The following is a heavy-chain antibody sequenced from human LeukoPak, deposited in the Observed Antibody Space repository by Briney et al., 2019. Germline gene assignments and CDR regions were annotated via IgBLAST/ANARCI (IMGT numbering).Heavy chain of an antibody. Sequence: SVKVSCKASGGTFTSYAISWVRQAPGQGLEWMGGIIPIVGTANYAQKFQGRVTITADESTSTAYMELSSLRSEDTAVYYCARDNAGYSSDHYYGMDVWGQGTTVTVSS. V-gene: IGHV1-69*13. CDR3: ARDNAGYSSDHYYGMDV. CDR2: IIPIVGTA. J-gene: IGHJ6*02. D-gene: IGHD6-19*01. CDR1: GGTFTSYA.